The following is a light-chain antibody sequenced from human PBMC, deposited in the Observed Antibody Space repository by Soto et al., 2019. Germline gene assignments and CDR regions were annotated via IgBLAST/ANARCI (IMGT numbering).Light chain of an antibody. V-gene: IGLV2-14*01. CDR1: RSDVGAYNY. CDR2: EVT. CDR3: SSFTSRFTFA. J-gene: IGLJ1*01. Sequence: QSGLTQPASVSGSPEQSIAISCTGTRSDVGAYNYGSWYQQHPGKAPKLMISEVTNRPSGVSDRFSGSKSGNTASLTISGLQAEDEADYYCSSFTSRFTFAFGTGTKVT.